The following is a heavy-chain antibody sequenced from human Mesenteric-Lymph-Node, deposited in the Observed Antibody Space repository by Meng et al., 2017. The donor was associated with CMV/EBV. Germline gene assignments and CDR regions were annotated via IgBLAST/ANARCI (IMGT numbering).Heavy chain of an antibody. D-gene: IGHD2-2*01. CDR3: ARVGYCTSTSCYGRSNWFDP. J-gene: IGHJ5*02. Sequence: SSNWWSWVSQDPGKGLEWIGEIYHSGSTNYNPSLKSRVTISVDKSKNQFSLKLSSVTAADTAVYYCARVGYCTSTSCYGRSNWFDPWGQGTLVTVSS. CDR1: SSNW. V-gene: IGHV4-4*02. CDR2: IYHSGST.